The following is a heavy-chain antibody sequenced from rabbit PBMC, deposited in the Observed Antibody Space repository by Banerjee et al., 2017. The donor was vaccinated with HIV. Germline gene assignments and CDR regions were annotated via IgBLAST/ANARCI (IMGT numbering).Heavy chain of an antibody. D-gene: IGHD2-1*01. J-gene: IGHJ6*01. CDR3: ERPPLYPTMTMVLDL. Sequence: QEQLEESGGDLVKPEGSLTLTCTASGFYLSSRYWICWVRQAPGKGLEWIACIATGSGSINYASWAKGRFTISKTSSTTVTLQMTSLTAADTATYFCERPPLYPTMTMVLDLWGPGTLVTVS. V-gene: IGHV1S45*01. CDR2: IATGSGSI. CDR1: GFYLSSRYW.